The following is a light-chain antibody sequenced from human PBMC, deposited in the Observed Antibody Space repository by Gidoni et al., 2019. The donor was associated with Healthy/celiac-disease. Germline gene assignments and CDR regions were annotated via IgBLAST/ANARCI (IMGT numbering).Light chain of an antibody. CDR1: QRVSRY. V-gene: IGKV3-11*01. Sequence: EILLTQSPATLSLSPGERATLSCRASQRVSRYLAWYQQTPGQAPRHLIYDASNRATGIPARFNGSGSGTDFTLTISRLEPEDFAVYYCQQRRGFFGPGTKVDIK. CDR2: DAS. CDR3: QQRRGF. J-gene: IGKJ3*01.